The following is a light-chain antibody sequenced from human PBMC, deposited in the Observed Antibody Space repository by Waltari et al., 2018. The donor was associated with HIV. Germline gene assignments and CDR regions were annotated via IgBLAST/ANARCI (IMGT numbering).Light chain of an antibody. CDR2: AAS. V-gene: IGKV3-20*01. CDR3: LQYENARFT. CDR1: QSLTSSH. J-gene: IGKJ4*01. Sequence: EIVVTHSPGSLSLFPGERAILSCKISQSLTSSHLTWYQLKPGQAPRLLIYAASSRATGIPDRFSGSGSGTDFTLTIRRLEPEDFAVYYCLQYENARFTFGGGTKVEIK.